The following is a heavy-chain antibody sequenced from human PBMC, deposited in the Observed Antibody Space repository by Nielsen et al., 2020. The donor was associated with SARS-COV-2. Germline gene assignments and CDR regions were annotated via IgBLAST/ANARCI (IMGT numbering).Heavy chain of an antibody. D-gene: IGHD1-26*01. CDR2: IIPIFGTA. CDR1: GGTFSSYA. CDR3: ARDGSGSTALNWFDP. V-gene: IGHV1-69*06. Sequence: SVKVSCKASGGTFSSYAISWVRQAPGQGLEWMGGIIPIFGTANYAQKFQGRVTITADKSTSTAYMEVSSLRYEDTAVYYCARDGSGSTALNWFDPWGQGTLVTVSS. J-gene: IGHJ5*02.